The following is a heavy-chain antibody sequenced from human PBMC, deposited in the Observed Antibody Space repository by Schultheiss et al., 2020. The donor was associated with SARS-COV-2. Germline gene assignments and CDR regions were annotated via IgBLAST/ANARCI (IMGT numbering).Heavy chain of an antibody. V-gene: IGHV4-61*08. CDR2: SYYSGST. CDR3: AGRGDYHDFWSGPWDV. Sequence: SETLSLTCTVSGASIGSGGYYWSWIRQPPGKGLEWIGYSYYSGSTNYNPSLKSRVTIAVDRSKKQLSLKLRSVTAADTAVYYCAGRGDYHDFWSGPWDVWGQGTTVTVSS. J-gene: IGHJ6*02. CDR1: GASIGSGGYY. D-gene: IGHD3-3*01.